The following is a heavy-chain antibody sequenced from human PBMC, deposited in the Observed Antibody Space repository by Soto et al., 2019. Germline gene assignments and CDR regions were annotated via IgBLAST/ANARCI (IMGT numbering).Heavy chain of an antibody. CDR3: TRRYNWDDYYSGP. Sequence: SETLSLTFTVSGGSIRVQSYSWTWIRQTPGKGLEWVGSSYYSGTSYFNPALKGRVTISVYPSTNQFSLRLTSVTAADTAVYYCTRRYNWDDYYSGPWGQGTLVTVSS. D-gene: IGHD2-21*02. V-gene: IGHV4-39*01. CDR1: GGSIRVQSYS. CDR2: SYYSGTS. J-gene: IGHJ5*02.